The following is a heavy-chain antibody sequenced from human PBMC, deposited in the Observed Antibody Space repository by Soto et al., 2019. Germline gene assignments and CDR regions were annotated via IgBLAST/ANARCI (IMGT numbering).Heavy chain of an antibody. V-gene: IGHV1-46*01. CDR1: GYTFTSYG. D-gene: IGHD3-10*01. Sequence: ASVKVSCKASGYTFTSYGISWVRQAPGQGIEWMGIINPSGGSTSYAQKFQGRVTMTRDTSTSTVYMELSSLRSEDTAVYYCARDREGSGSYYEYYYYGMDVWGQGTTVTVSS. J-gene: IGHJ6*02. CDR2: INPSGGST. CDR3: ARDREGSGSYYEYYYYGMDV.